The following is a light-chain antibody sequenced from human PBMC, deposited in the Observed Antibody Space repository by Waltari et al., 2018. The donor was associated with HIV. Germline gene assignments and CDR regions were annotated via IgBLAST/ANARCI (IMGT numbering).Light chain of an antibody. CDR1: QPTSRTY. V-gene: IGKV3-20*01. J-gene: IGKJ1*01. CDR2: GGS. Sequence: EIALTQSPDPLSLSPGGRATLSCRASQPTSRTYLAWYQQKPGQAPRLLISGGSSWPTGIPDRFSGSGSGTDFTLTISSLEPEDFAVYYCQQYFGSPRTFGQGTRVELK. CDR3: QQYFGSPRT.